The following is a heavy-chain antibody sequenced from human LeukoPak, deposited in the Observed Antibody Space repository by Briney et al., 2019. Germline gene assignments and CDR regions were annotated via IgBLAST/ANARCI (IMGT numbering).Heavy chain of an antibody. CDR3: ARALGDYGDYPDEVDY. CDR1: GGSISSYY. CDR2: IYYSGST. Sequence: SETLSLTCTVSGGSISSYYWSWIRQPPGKGLEWIGYIYYSGSTNYNPSLKSRVTISVDTSKNQFSLKLSSVTAADTAVYYCARALGDYGDYPDEVDYWGQGTLVTVSS. V-gene: IGHV4-59*01. D-gene: IGHD4-17*01. J-gene: IGHJ4*02.